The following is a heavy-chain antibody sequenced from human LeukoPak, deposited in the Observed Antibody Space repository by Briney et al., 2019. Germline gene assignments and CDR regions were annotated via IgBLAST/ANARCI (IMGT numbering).Heavy chain of an antibody. J-gene: IGHJ4*02. CDR1: GGSATTYQ. Sequence: SETLSLTCTVSGGSATTYQWSWIRPPPRKGLEWVGYIYYSGSINYNPSLNSRVTISLDTSKNEFSLKLRSEAAADKAVYYCAKYPGASGDSYYFDYWGQGTRVTVSS. CDR3: AKYPGASGDSYYFDY. V-gene: IGHV4-59*02. D-gene: IGHD4-17*01. CDR2: IYYSGSI.